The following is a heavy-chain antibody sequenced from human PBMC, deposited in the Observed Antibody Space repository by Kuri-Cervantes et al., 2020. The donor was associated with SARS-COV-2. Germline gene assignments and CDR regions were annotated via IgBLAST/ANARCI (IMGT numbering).Heavy chain of an antibody. CDR1: GGTFSSYA. CDR2: IIPILGIA. CDR3: ARSANYGSGSYYMSYGMDV. Sequence: SVKVSCKASGGTFSSYAISWVRQAPGQGLEWMGRIIPILGIANYAQKFQGRVTTTADKSTSTAYMELSSLRSEDTAVYYCARSANYGSGSYYMSYGMDVWGQGTTVTVSS. J-gene: IGHJ6*02. V-gene: IGHV1-69*04. D-gene: IGHD3-10*01.